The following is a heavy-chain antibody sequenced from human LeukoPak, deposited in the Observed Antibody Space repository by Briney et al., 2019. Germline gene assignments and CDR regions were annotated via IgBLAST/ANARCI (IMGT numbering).Heavy chain of an antibody. V-gene: IGHV4-59*11. CDR2: IYYEGST. D-gene: IGHD6-13*01. Sequence: PSETLSLTCTVSGGSISPHYWSWIRQVPGKGLEWIGYIYYEGSTNYNPSLKSRVTISVDTSKNQFSLRLSSVTTADTAVYYCAGASVWAAARAAAGNDYWGQGTLVTVSS. CDR3: AGASVWAAARAAAGNDY. CDR1: GGSISPHY. J-gene: IGHJ4*02.